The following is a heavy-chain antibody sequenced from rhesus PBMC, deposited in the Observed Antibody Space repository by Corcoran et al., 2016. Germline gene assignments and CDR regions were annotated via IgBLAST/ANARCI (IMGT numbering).Heavy chain of an antibody. CDR1: GYSFTSTW. Sequence: EVQLVQSGAEVTRPGESLRISCKTSGYSFTSTWISWVRQMPGKGRAWVGSSYPGDSDTRYPPSFQGHVTISADKSISTTYLQWSSLKASDTATYYCAKRANYVYFDYWGQGVLVTVSS. CDR3: AKRANYVYFDY. CDR2: SYPGDSDT. J-gene: IGHJ4*01. D-gene: IGHD4-17*01. V-gene: IGHV5S1*01.